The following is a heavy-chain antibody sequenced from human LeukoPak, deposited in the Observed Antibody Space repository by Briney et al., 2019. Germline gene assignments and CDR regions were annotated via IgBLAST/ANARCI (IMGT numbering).Heavy chain of an antibody. CDR1: GFTFGSYA. CDR3: ARDVIAAAGTSWFDP. D-gene: IGHD6-13*01. J-gene: IGHJ5*02. Sequence: GGSLRLSCAASGFTFGSYAMAWVRQAPGEGLEFVSSISSSVSSGGGITYYADSVKGRFTISRDNSKNTLYLQMNSLRAEDTAVYYCARDVIAAAGTSWFDPWGQGTLVTVSS. V-gene: IGHV3-23*01. CDR2: ISSSVSSGGGIT.